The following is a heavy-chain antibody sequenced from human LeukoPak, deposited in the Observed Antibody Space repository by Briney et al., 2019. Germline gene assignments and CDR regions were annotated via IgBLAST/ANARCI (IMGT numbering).Heavy chain of an antibody. CDR1: GLPFESYS. CDR3: VTKASVSGVKRY. Sequence: GGSLRLSCTASGLPFESYSMTWVRQAPGKGLEWVSTISRTSNYIYTADSLKGRSTTSRDNAEKSLFLQMTNVKDDDTAVYYCVTKASVSGVKRYWGQGTLVTVSS. J-gene: IGHJ4*02. D-gene: IGHD3-10*01. CDR2: ISRTSNYI. V-gene: IGHV3-21*01.